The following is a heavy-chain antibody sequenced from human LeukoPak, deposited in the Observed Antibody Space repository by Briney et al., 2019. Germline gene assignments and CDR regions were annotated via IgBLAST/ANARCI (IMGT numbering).Heavy chain of an antibody. CDR3: ARAADGSGSFIPDY. D-gene: IGHD3-10*01. V-gene: IGHV1-2*02. J-gene: IGHJ4*02. Sequence: GAPVKVSCKASGYTFTGYYMHWVRHAPGQGLEWMGWINPNSGGTNYAQRFQGRVTMTRDTSISTAYMEPSRLRSDDTAVYYCARAADGSGSFIPDYWGQGTLVTVSS. CDR1: GYTFTGYY. CDR2: INPNSGGT.